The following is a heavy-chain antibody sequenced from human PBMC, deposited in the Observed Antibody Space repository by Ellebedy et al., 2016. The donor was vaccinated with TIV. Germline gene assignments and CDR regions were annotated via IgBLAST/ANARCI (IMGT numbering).Heavy chain of an antibody. J-gene: IGHJ4*02. Sequence: SETLSLTXTVFGGSLNTHYWSWFRQPPGRAPEWIGYVQNSGGTNYNPSLKNRVTISLDTSKNQFSLDLTSVTAADTAVYYCESRGYWGQGTLVSVSP. D-gene: IGHD3/OR15-3a*01. CDR2: VQNSGGT. CDR1: GGSLNTHY. V-gene: IGHV4-59*03. CDR3: ESRGY.